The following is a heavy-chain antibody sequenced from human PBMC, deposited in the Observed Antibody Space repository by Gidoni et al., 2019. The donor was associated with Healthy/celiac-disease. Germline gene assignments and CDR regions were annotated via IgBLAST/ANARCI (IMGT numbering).Heavy chain of an antibody. J-gene: IGHJ6*02. CDR1: GFTFSNAW. D-gene: IGHD2-2*01. Sequence: EVQLVESGGGLVKPGGALRLSCAASGFTFSNAWMSWVRQASGKGLELVGRIKSKPDGGPPDYAAPVKGRFTISRDDSKNTLYLQMNSLKTEDTAVYYCTTVQGCSSTSCLYELFYYYYGMDVWGQGTTVTVSS. CDR3: TTVQGCSSTSCLYELFYYYYGMDV. V-gene: IGHV3-15*01. CDR2: IKSKPDGGPP.